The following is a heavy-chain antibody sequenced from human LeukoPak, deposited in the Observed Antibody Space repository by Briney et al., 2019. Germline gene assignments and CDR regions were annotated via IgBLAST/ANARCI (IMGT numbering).Heavy chain of an antibody. V-gene: IGHV3-23*01. CDR1: GFTFSNYA. D-gene: IGHD5-12*01. Sequence: GGSLRLSCLASGFTFSNYAMSWVRQAPGKGLEWVSGITISGRTAYYADSVKGRFTISRDNFKNTLYLQMNSLRAEDTAVYYCAKGRRVATAPPDSYWGQGTLVTVSS. CDR2: ITISGRTA. J-gene: IGHJ4*02. CDR3: AKGRRVATAPPDSY.